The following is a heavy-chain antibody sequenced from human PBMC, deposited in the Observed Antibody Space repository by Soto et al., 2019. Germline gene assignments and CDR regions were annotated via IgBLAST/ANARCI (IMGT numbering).Heavy chain of an antibody. Sequence: ASVKVSCKASGYTFTSYGISWVRQAPGQGLEWMGWISAYNGNTNYAQKLQGRVTMTTDTSTSTAYMELRSLRSDDTAVYYCARARATVTTERALGYWGQGTLVTVSS. V-gene: IGHV1-18*01. CDR1: GYTFTSYG. D-gene: IGHD4-17*01. J-gene: IGHJ4*02. CDR2: ISAYNGNT. CDR3: ARARATVTTERALGY.